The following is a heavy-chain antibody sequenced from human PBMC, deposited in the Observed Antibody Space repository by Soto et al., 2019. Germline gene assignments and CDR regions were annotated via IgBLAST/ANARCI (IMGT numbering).Heavy chain of an antibody. CDR1: GYTFTSYD. CDR2: MNPNSGNT. Sequence: ASVKVSCKASGYTFTSYDINWVRQATGQGLEWMGWMNPNSGNTGYAQKFQGRVTMTRNTSISTAYMELSSLRSEDTAVYYCAGIAVAASGYYHYYGMDFWGPGTTVTVSS. J-gene: IGHJ6*02. V-gene: IGHV1-8*01. CDR3: AGIAVAASGYYHYYGMDF. D-gene: IGHD6-19*01.